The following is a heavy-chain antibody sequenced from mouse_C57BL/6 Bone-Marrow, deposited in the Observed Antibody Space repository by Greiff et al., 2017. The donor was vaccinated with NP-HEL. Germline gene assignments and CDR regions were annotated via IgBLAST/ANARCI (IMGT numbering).Heavy chain of an antibody. CDR2: IYPGDGDT. V-gene: IGHV1-80*01. J-gene: IGHJ3*01. CDR1: GYAFSSYW. D-gene: IGHD2-2*01. CDR3: ARRGYDEAWFAY. Sequence: VQLQQSGAELVKPGASVKISCKASGYAFSSYWMNWVKQRPGKGLEWIGQIYPGDGDTNYNGEFKGKATLTADKSSSTAYMQLSSLTSEDSAVYFCARRGYDEAWFAYWGQGTLVTVSA.